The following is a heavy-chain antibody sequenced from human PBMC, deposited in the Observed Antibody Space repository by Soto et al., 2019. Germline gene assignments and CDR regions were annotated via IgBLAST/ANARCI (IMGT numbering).Heavy chain of an antibody. J-gene: IGHJ5*02. CDR2: ISHSGSST. CDR3: AKGSWVHHGSEGGNWLDP. Sequence: EVQFLESGGGLVQPGGSLRLSCAASGVTFSNYAINWVRQAPGKGLEWVSGISHSGSSTYYADSVKGRFTISRDNSKNTLFLQMNSLTAEETAVYYCAKGSWVHHGSEGGNWLDPWGQGTLVTVSS. D-gene: IGHD3-10*01. CDR1: GVTFSNYA. V-gene: IGHV3-23*01.